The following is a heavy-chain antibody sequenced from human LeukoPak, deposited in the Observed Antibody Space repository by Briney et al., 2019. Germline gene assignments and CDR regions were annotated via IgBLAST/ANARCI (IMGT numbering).Heavy chain of an antibody. CDR2: ISSSSSYI. D-gene: IGHD6-13*01. CDR1: GFTFSSYS. J-gene: IGHJ6*02. CDR3: AREYSSSWRYYYGMDV. V-gene: IGHV3-21*01. Sequence: GGSLRLSCAASGFTFSSYSMNWVRQAPGKGLEWVSSISSSSSYIYYADSVKGRFTISRDNAKNSLYLQMNSLRAEDTAVYYCAREYSSSWRYYYGMDVWGQGTTVTVSS.